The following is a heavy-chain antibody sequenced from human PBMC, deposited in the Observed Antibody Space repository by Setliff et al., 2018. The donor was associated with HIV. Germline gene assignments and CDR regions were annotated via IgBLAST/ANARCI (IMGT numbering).Heavy chain of an antibody. CDR2: ISDSGTT. Sequence: PSETLSLTCTVSCGSISPYYWSWIRQPPGKGLEWIAWISDSGTTNYNPSLKSRVTLSVDTSKNQFSLSLTSVTGADTAVYYCARGGASSKYLDPWGQGTLVTVSS. CDR1: CGSISPYY. D-gene: IGHD2-15*01. J-gene: IGHJ5*02. CDR3: ARGGASSKYLDP. V-gene: IGHV4-59*01.